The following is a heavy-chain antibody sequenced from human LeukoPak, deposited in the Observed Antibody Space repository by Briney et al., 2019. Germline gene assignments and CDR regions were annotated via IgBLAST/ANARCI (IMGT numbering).Heavy chain of an antibody. CDR1: GYTFTSLG. V-gene: IGHV1-18*01. J-gene: IGHJ3*02. Sequence: ASVKVSCKASGYTFTSLGISWVRQAPGQGLEWMGWISAYNGNTNYAQKLQGRVTMTTDTSTNTAYMELRSLRSDDTAVYYCARHGSGSYQVHDAFDIWGQGTMVTVSS. CDR2: ISAYNGNT. D-gene: IGHD3-10*01. CDR3: ARHGSGSYQVHDAFDI.